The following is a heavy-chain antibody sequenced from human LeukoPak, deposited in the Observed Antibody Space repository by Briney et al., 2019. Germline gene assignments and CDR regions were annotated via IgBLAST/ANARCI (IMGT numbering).Heavy chain of an antibody. CDR2: INPNSGGT. V-gene: IGHV1-2*06. CDR1: GYTFTGYY. J-gene: IGHJ4*02. D-gene: IGHD2-2*01. CDR3: ARDLGYCSSTSCDDY. Sequence: ASVKVSCKASGYTFTGYYMHWVRQAPGQGLEWMGRINPNSGGTNYAQKFQGSVTMTRDTSISTAYMELSRLRSDDTAVYYCARDLGYCSSTSCDDYWGQGTLVTVSS.